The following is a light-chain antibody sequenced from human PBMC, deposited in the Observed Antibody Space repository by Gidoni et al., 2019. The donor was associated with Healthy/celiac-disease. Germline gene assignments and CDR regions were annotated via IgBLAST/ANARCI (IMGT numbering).Light chain of an antibody. CDR2: GAS. J-gene: IGKJ4*01. CDR3: QQYNNWPPT. CDR1: QSDSNN. Sequence: EIVMTQSPATLAVSPGARATLSCRASQSDSNNLAWYQQKPDQSPRLLNYGASTRATGIPARFSGSGSRAEFTITISSLQSEDFAVYYCQQYNNWPPTFGGGTKVEIK. V-gene: IGKV3-15*01.